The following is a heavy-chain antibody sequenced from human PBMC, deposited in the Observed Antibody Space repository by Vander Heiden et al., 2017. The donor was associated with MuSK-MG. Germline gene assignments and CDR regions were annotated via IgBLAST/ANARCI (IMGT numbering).Heavy chain of an antibody. CDR3: ARDRWLAHLHGFDY. CDR1: GFTFSSYE. J-gene: IGHJ4*02. Sequence: EVQLVESGGGLVQPGGSLRLSCAASGFTFSSYEMNWVRQAPGKGLEWVSYISSSGSTIYYADSVKGRFTISRDNAKNSLYLQMNSLRAEDTAVYYCARDRWLAHLHGFDYWGQGTLVTVSS. V-gene: IGHV3-48*03. CDR2: ISSSGSTI. D-gene: IGHD6-19*01.